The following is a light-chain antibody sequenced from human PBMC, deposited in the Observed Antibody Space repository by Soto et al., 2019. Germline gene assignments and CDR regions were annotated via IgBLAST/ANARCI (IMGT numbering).Light chain of an antibody. CDR2: WAS. CDR1: QSVLYGSNNRDY. V-gene: IGKV4-1*01. J-gene: IGKJ4*01. CDR3: QQYYSTPLT. Sequence: SPLSCNSSQSVLYGSNNRDYLSWYRQKPGQPPQMLIHWASTRVSGVPDRFSGSGSGTHFTLTISSLQPEDVAIYFCQQYYSTPLTFGGGTKVEIK.